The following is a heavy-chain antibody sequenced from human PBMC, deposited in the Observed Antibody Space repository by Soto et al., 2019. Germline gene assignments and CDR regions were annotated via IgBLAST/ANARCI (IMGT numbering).Heavy chain of an antibody. V-gene: IGHV4-39*01. CDR3: ATQESSSAAYSYGMDV. CDR2: IYYSGRT. J-gene: IGHJ6*04. CDR1: GGSISSSGYY. Sequence: KSSETLSLTCTVSGGSISSSGYYWGWIRQPPGKGLEWIGNIYYSGRTFYNPSLKSRVTMSVGTSKNQFSLKLSSVTAADTAVYYCATQESSSAAYSYGMDVWGEGTTITVSS. D-gene: IGHD6-6*01.